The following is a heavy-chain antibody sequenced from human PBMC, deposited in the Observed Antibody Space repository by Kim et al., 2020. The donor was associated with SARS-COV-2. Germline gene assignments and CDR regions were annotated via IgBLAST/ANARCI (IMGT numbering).Heavy chain of an antibody. D-gene: IGHD3-10*01. CDR2: INHSGST. CDR1: GGSFSGYY. Sequence: SETLSLTCAVYGGSFSGYYWSWIRQPPGKGLEWIGEINHSGSTNYNPSLKSRVTISVDTSKNQFSLKLSSVTAADTAVYYCARASLRYYYGSGSYLTSGHYYYYGMDVWGQGTTVTVSS. J-gene: IGHJ6*02. CDR3: ARASLRYYYGSGSYLTSGHYYYYGMDV. V-gene: IGHV4-34*01.